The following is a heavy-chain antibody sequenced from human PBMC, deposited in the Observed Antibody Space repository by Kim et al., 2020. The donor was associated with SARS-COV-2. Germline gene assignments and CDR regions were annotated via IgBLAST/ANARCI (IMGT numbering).Heavy chain of an antibody. V-gene: IGHV4-34*01. CDR3: ARGRGYSYGKNYYYYYGMDV. J-gene: IGHJ6*02. D-gene: IGHD5-18*01. CDR1: GGSFSGYY. Sequence: SETLSLTCAVYGGSFSGYYWSWIRQPPGKGLEWIGEINHSGSTNYNPSLKSRVTISVDTSKNQFSLKLSSVTAADTAVYYCARGRGYSYGKNYYYYYGMDVWGQGTTVTVSS. CDR2: INHSGST.